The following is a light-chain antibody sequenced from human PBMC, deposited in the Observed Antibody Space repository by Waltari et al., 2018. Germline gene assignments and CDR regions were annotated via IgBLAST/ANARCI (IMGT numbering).Light chain of an antibody. CDR1: QSISTN. J-gene: IGKJ2*01. Sequence: EIVVTQSPATLSVSPGDRATLSCRASQSISTNLVWYQHKPGQVPRLLIYYASTRATGVPPRFSGSGSGTEFTLTINRLQSEDFAVYYCQQYNNWPTFGQGTKLAIK. CDR2: YAS. V-gene: IGKV3-15*01. CDR3: QQYNNWPT.